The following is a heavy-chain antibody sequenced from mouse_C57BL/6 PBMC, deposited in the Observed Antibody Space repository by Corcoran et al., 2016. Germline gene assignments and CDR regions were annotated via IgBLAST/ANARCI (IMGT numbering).Heavy chain of an antibody. CDR2: INTYSGVP. CDR1: GYTFTTYG. D-gene: IGHD1-1*01. J-gene: IGHJ2*01. CDR3: ARLNYGSSYRFDY. Sequence: QIQLVQSGPELKKPGETVKISCKASGYTFTTYGMSWVKQAPGKGLKWMGWINTYSGVPTYADDFKGRFAFSLETSASTAYLQINNLKNEDTATYFCARLNYGSSYRFDYWGQGTTLTVSS. V-gene: IGHV9-3*01.